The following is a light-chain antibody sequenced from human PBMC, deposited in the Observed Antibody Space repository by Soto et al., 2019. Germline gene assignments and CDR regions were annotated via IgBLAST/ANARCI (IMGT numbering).Light chain of an antibody. CDR2: KAS. V-gene: IGKV1-5*03. J-gene: IGKJ1*01. Sequence: DIQMTQSPSTLSASVGDRVTITCRASQSISTYLAWYQQKPGKAPKLLIYKASILESGVPSRFSGSGSGTEFTLTITSLQPDDFATYPCQHSTLYSPWTFGQGTKVEIK. CDR1: QSISTY. CDR3: QHSTLYSPWT.